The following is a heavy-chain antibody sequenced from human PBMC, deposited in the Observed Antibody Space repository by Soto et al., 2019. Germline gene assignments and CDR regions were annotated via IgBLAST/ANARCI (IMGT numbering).Heavy chain of an antibody. CDR1: GYTFTGYY. CDR2: INPNSGGT. V-gene: IGHV1-2*04. J-gene: IGHJ3*02. D-gene: IGHD3-3*01. CDR3: ARGGPGYDFWSGYYSDAFDI. Sequence: ASVKVSCKASGYTFTGYYMHWVRQAPGQGLEWMGWINPNSGGTNYAQKFQGWVTMTRDTSISTAYMELSRLRSDDTAVYYCARGGPGYDFWSGYYSDAFDIWGQGTMVTVSS.